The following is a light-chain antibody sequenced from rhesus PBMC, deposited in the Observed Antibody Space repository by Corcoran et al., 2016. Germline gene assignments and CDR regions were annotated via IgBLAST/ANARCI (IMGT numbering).Light chain of an antibody. V-gene: IGKV4-1*01. CDR3: QQYYTSPYN. CDR1: QSLLYSSNNPNY. CDR2: WAS. Sequence: DIVMTQSPDFLAVSLGERVTIDCKSNQSLLYSSNNPNYLAWYQQKPGQAPTLLISWASTRESGVPNRFSGRGAGTDFTLTISGLQAEDVAVYYCQQYYTSPYNFGQGTKVEIK. J-gene: IGKJ2*01.